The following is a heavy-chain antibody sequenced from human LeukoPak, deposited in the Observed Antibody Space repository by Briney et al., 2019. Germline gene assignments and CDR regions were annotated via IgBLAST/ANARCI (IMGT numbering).Heavy chain of an antibody. CDR2: ISGSGGST. Sequence: GGSLRPSCAASGFKFRDYSMSWVRQAPGKGLEWVSAISGSGGSTYYADSVKGRFTISRDNSKNTLYLQMNSLRAEDTAVYYCAKDPRVVAASYYFDYWGQGTLVTVSS. D-gene: IGHD2-15*01. CDR3: AKDPRVVAASYYFDY. J-gene: IGHJ4*02. CDR1: GFKFRDYS. V-gene: IGHV3-23*01.